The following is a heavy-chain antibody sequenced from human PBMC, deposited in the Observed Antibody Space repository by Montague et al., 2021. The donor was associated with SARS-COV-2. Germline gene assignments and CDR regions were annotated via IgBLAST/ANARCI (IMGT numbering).Heavy chain of an antibody. CDR3: TSGREGNYNVMDV. D-gene: IGHD1-1*01. Sequence: CAISGDSVSNNSATSDGDRHAPQRRRERLGRTFYRSKWYNDYAVXVRGRVTINPDTSKNQFSLQLNSVTPEDTAIYYCTSGREGNYNVMDVWGQGTTVTVSS. CDR2: TFYRSKWYN. J-gene: IGHJ6*02. V-gene: IGHV6-1*01. CDR1: GDSVSNNSAT.